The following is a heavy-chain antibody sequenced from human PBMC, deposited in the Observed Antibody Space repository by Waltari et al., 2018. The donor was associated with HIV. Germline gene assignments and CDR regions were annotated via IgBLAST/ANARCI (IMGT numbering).Heavy chain of an antibody. J-gene: IGHJ4*02. CDR3: ASPAGKAY. Sequence: EVQLVESGGDLVQPGGSLRLSCAASGFTFSDYRMHWVRQAPGKGLVGVSRINSDGSSTNYADSVKGRFTISRDNAKNTLYLQMNSLRVEDTAVYYCASPAGKAYWGQGSLVTVSS. CDR2: INSDGSST. V-gene: IGHV3-74*01. D-gene: IGHD3-10*01. CDR1: GFTFSDYR.